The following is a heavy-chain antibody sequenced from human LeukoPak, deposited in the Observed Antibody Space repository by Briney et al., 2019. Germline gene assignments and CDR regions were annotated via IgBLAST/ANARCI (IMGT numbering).Heavy chain of an antibody. V-gene: IGHV4-39*01. CDR1: GGSISSSSYY. CDR3: ARLRWDAFDI. Sequence: SGTLSLTCTVSGGSISSSSYYWGWIRQPPGKGLEWIGSIYYSGSTYYNPSLKSRVTMSVDTSKNQFSLKLNSVTAADTAVYYCARLRWDAFDIWGQGTMVTVST. D-gene: IGHD4-23*01. J-gene: IGHJ3*02. CDR2: IYYSGST.